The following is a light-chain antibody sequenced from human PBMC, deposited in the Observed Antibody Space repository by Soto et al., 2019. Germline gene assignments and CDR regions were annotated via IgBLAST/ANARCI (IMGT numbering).Light chain of an antibody. CDR1: HNDIGTYDY. CDR3: SSFTSNRIYV. J-gene: IGLJ1*01. V-gene: IGLV2-14*03. Sequence: QSVLTHPTSVSGSPGQSITISCTGNHNDIGTYDYVSWYQQHPGRAPRLLIYGVTTRPSGISDRFSASKSGLTASLTISGLQPEDEADYYCSSFTSNRIYVFGPGTRSPS. CDR2: GVT.